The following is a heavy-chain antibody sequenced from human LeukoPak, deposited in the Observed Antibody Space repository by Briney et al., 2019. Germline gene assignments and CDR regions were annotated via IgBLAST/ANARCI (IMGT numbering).Heavy chain of an antibody. CDR2: INSDGSST. J-gene: IGHJ5*02. V-gene: IGHV3-74*01. Sequence: GGSLRLSCAASGFTFSSYWMHWVRHASGKGLVWVSRINSDGSSTSYADSVKGRFTISRDNAKNTLYLQMNSLRAEDTAVYYCASGLYYDFWSGYGNWFDPWGQGTLVTVSS. D-gene: IGHD3-3*01. CDR1: GFTFSSYW. CDR3: ASGLYYDFWSGYGNWFDP.